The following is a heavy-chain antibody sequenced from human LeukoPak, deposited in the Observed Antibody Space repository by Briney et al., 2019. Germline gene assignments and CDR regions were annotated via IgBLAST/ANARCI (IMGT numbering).Heavy chain of an antibody. J-gene: IGHJ4*02. CDR2: MSPNSGDT. V-gene: IGHV1-8*01. CDR3: ARVVDGYNDY. CDR1: GYTFTSYD. D-gene: IGHD5-12*01. Sequence: ASVKVSCKASGYTFTSYDINWVRQATGQGLEWMGWMSPNSGDTAYAQKFQDRVTMTRNTSINTAYMELSSLRSEDTAVYYCARVVDGYNDYWGQGTLVTVSS.